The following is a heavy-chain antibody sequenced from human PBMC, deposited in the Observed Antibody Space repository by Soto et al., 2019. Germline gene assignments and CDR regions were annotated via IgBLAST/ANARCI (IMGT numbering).Heavy chain of an antibody. V-gene: IGHV3-23*01. Sequence: EVQLLESGGGLVQPGGSLRLSCELSGLTFSSNSMSWVRQAPGKGLEWISTFTASGATYYADSVKGRFTISRDNSKNTLLLQMNSLRAEDTAIYYCAKLTDSWGQGTLVTVSS. D-gene: IGHD3-9*01. J-gene: IGHJ4*02. CDR2: FTASGAT. CDR1: GLTFSSNS. CDR3: AKLTDS.